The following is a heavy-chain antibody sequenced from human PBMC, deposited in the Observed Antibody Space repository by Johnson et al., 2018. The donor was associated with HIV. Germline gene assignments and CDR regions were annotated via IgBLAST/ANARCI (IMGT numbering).Heavy chain of an antibody. CDR2: IKQDGSEK. D-gene: IGHD6-13*01. CDR1: GFTFSSYW. V-gene: IGHV3-7*05. J-gene: IGHJ3*02. CDR3: TTGQLGGASDI. Sequence: VQLVEYGGGVIRPGGSLRLSCAASGFTFSSYWMSWVRQAPGKGLEWVANIKQDGSEKYYVDSVKGRFTISRDNAKNSLYLQMNSLRAEDTAVYYCTTGQLGGASDIWGQGTMVTVSS.